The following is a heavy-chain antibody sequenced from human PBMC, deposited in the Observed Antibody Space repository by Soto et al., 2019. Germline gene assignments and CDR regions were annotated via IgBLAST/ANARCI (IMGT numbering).Heavy chain of an antibody. CDR3: ATQYYYASSGYPYYFAY. V-gene: IGHV1-24*01. CDR2: FDPEDGET. CDR1: GYTLTELS. J-gene: IGHJ4*02. D-gene: IGHD3-22*01. Sequence: ASVKVSCKVSGYTLTELSMHWVRQAPGKGLEWMGGFDPEDGETIYAQKFQGRATMTEDTSTDTAYMELSSLRSEDTAVYYCATQYYYASSGYPYYFAYWGPGTLVTVSS.